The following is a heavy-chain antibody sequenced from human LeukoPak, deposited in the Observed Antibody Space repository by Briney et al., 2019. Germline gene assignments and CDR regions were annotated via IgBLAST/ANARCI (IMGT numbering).Heavy chain of an antibody. CDR2: ISGTGVRT. Sequence: GGSLRLSCEASGFTFSSYGMSWVRQAPGQGLEWVSGISGTGVRTYYADYVKGRFSISRENSKNTLYLQMCSLRAEDMAVYYCAKREGSSSRHFDYWGQGTLVTVSS. CDR3: AKREGSSSRHFDY. J-gene: IGHJ4*02. D-gene: IGHD6-6*01. CDR1: GFTFSSYG. V-gene: IGHV3-23*01.